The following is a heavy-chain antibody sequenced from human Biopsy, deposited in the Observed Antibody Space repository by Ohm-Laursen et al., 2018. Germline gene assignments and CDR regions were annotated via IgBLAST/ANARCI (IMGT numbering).Heavy chain of an antibody. Sequence: SETLSLTCTVSGGSISDSTYHWDWIRQSPGKGLEWIGNIYYSGNTDYSPSLKSRVTISVDTSNNQFSLKLRSVTAADTAVYYCARQVDFWSGYVDYWGQGTLVAVSS. CDR2: IYYSGNT. V-gene: IGHV4-39*01. CDR1: GGSISDSTYH. CDR3: ARQVDFWSGYVDY. D-gene: IGHD3-3*01. J-gene: IGHJ4*02.